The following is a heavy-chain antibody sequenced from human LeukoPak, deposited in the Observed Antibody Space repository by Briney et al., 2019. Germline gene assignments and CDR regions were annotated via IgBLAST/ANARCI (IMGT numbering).Heavy chain of an antibody. CDR3: ARGLRYFDWLLYGYWFDP. CDR2: ISSSSSYI. D-gene: IGHD3-9*01. Sequence: GGSLRLSCAASGFTFSSYSMNWVRQAPGKGLEWVSSISSSSSYIYYADSVKGRFTISRDNAKNSLYLQMNSLRAEDTAVYYCARGLRYFDWLLYGYWFDPWGQGTLVTVSS. CDR1: GFTFSSYS. V-gene: IGHV3-21*01. J-gene: IGHJ5*02.